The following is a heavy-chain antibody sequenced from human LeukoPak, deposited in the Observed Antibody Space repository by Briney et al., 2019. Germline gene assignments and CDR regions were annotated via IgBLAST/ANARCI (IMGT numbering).Heavy chain of an antibody. CDR1: GYSFTSYW. Sequence: GESLKISCKGSGYSFTSYWISWVRQIPGKGLEWMGRIDPSDSYANYSPSFQGHVTISADKSISTAYLQWNSLEASDTAMYYCARHARYCGTTSCYFKYWGQGTLVSVSS. D-gene: IGHD2-2*01. V-gene: IGHV5-10-1*01. J-gene: IGHJ4*02. CDR3: ARHARYCGTTSCYFKY. CDR2: IDPSDSYA.